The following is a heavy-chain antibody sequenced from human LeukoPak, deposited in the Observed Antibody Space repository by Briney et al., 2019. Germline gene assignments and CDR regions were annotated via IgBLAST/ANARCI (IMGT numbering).Heavy chain of an antibody. CDR3: VRDFFRQLQYYYGFDV. J-gene: IGHJ6*02. Sequence: GGSLRLSCAASGFTFSSYAMSWVRQAPGKGLEWVSAISGSGGSTYYADSVKGRFTISRDNSKNTLYLQMNSLRAKDMAVYYCVRDFFRQLQYYYGFDVWGQGTTVTVSS. D-gene: IGHD2-2*01. CDR2: ISGSGGST. V-gene: IGHV3-23*01. CDR1: GFTFSSYA.